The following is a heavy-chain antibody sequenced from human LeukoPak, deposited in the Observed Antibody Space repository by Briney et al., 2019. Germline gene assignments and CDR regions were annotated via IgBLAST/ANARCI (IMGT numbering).Heavy chain of an antibody. CDR1: EFTFTSYE. J-gene: IGHJ6*02. Sequence: GGSLRLSCAASEFTFTSYELNWVRQAPGKGLEWVSYIRYSGNNISYADSVKGRFTISRDNAKNSLYLQVISLRAEDTAVYYCARSPSAVTTEYYYYGMDVWGQGTTVTVSS. CDR2: IRYSGNNI. V-gene: IGHV3-48*03. D-gene: IGHD4-17*01. CDR3: ARSPSAVTTEYYYYGMDV.